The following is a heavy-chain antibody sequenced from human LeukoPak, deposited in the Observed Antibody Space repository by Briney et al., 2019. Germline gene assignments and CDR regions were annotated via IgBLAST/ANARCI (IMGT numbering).Heavy chain of an antibody. D-gene: IGHD3-22*01. Sequence: PGRSLRLSCAASGLMFGSYAMTWVSQAPGKGLEWGSGISVSGGSTYYADSVKGRFTSSRDNSKNTLYLQMNSLRAEDTALYYCAKGSYYDSSGYWCYFEYWGQGTLVTVSS. J-gene: IGHJ4*02. CDR3: AKGSYYDSSGYWCYFEY. CDR1: GLMFGSYA. V-gene: IGHV3-23*01. CDR2: ISVSGGST.